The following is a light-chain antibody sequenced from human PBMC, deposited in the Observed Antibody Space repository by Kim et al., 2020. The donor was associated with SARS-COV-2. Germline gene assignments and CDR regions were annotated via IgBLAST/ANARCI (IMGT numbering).Light chain of an antibody. CDR2: KDT. V-gene: IGLV3-27*01. CDR1: VLAKKY. Sequence: SPGQTARITCSGDVLAKKYARWFQQEPGQAPVLVIYKDTERPSGIPERFSGSSSGTTVTLTISGAQVGDEGDYYCYSYSAAGEPLLGGGTQLTVL. J-gene: IGLJ2*01. CDR3: YSYSAAGEPL.